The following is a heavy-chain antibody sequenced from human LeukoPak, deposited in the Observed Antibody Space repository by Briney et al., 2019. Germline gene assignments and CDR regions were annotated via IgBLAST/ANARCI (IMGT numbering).Heavy chain of an antibody. J-gene: IGHJ4*02. CDR1: GFTFSTSA. CDR2: ISGSGDST. D-gene: IGHD3-22*01. Sequence: PGGSLRLSCAVSGFTFSTSAMSWVRQAPGKGLEWVSSISGSGDSTNYADSVKGRFTISRDNSKNILSLQMNSLRAEDTALYYCAKAPWYYDSSGHLTNDYWGQGTLVTVSS. V-gene: IGHV3-23*01. CDR3: AKAPWYYDSSGHLTNDY.